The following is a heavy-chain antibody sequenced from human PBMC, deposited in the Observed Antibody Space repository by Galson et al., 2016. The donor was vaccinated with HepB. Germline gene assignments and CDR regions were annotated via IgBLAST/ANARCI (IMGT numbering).Heavy chain of an antibody. CDR3: ARSYLLGRGFGW. Sequence: CAISGDSVSSNSAGWNWIRQSPWRGLEWLGRTFYRSNWKNDYAESVKSRISINPDTSKNQFSLQLNSVTPEDTAVYYCARSYLLGRGFGWWGQGTLVTVSS. CDR2: TFYRSNWKN. D-gene: IGHD7-27*01. J-gene: IGHJ4*02. V-gene: IGHV6-1*01. CDR1: GDSVSSNSAG.